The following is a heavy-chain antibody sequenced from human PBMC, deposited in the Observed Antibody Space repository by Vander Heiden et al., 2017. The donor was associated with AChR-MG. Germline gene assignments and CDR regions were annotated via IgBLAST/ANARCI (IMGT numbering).Heavy chain of an antibody. Sequence: QVTLKESGPVLVTPTETLTLTCTVPGLSLSNARMGVCWCRQPPGKALEWLAHIFSDDEKSYSTSLKSRLTISKDTTKSQVVLTMTNMDPVDTATYYCARTYYYDSSGPPFDYWGQGTLVTVSS. D-gene: IGHD3-22*01. CDR1: GLSLSNARMG. CDR2: IFSDDEK. CDR3: ARTYYYDSSGPPFDY. V-gene: IGHV2-26*01. J-gene: IGHJ4*02.